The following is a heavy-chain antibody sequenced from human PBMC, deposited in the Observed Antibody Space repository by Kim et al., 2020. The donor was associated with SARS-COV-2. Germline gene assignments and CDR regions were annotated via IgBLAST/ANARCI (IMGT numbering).Heavy chain of an antibody. Sequence: GGSLRLSCAASGFTFKSYWMHWVRQGPGKGLEWVSRIDGDAASTMYADSVKGRFTISRDNARNILYLQMNSLRVEDTAVYYCARGWRGYDPFDHWVQGSPVPV. J-gene: IGHJ4*02. CDR2: IDGDAAST. V-gene: IGHV3-74*03. D-gene: IGHD5-12*01. CDR1: GFTFKSYW. CDR3: ARGWRGYDPFDH.